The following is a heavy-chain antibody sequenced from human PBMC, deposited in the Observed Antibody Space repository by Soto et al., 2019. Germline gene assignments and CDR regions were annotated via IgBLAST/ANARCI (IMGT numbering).Heavy chain of an antibody. D-gene: IGHD2-15*01. CDR2: INPSGGTT. CDR1: GFSFTNYY. J-gene: IGHJ6*03. V-gene: IGHV1-46*01. CDR3: ARDVVEYCSGGPCPTPYYYMDV. Sequence: QVQLVQSGAEVKKPGASVKVSCKASGFSFTNYYVHWVRQAPGQGLEWMGIINPSGGTTNYAQKFQARVTMTRDTSTSTVYMELSSLTSEDTAMYYCARDVVEYCSGGPCPTPYYYMDVWGKGTTVTVSS.